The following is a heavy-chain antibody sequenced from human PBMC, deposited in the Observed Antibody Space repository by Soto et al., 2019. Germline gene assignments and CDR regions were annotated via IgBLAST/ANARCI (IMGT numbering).Heavy chain of an antibody. CDR3: AKDPGDESPNAFDI. Sequence: GGSLRLSCAASGFTFSSYSMNWVRQAPGKGLEWVSSISSSSSYIYYADSVKGRFTISRDNSKNTLYLQMNSLRAEDTAVYYCAKDPGDESPNAFDIWGQGTMVTVSS. CDR2: ISSSSSYI. J-gene: IGHJ3*02. D-gene: IGHD7-27*01. CDR1: GFTFSSYS. V-gene: IGHV3-21*04.